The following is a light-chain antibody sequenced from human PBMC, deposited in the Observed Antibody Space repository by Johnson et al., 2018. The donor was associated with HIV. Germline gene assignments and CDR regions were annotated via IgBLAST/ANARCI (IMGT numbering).Light chain of an antibody. Sequence: HSVLTQPPSVSAAPGQKVTISCSGSSSNIGNNYVSWYQQLPGTAPKLLIYENNKRPSGIPDRFSGSKSGTSATLGITGLQTGDEADYYCGTWDSSLSAVVFATGPKSTVL. CDR2: ENN. V-gene: IGLV1-51*02. J-gene: IGLJ1*01. CDR1: SSNIGNNY. CDR3: GTWDSSLSAVV.